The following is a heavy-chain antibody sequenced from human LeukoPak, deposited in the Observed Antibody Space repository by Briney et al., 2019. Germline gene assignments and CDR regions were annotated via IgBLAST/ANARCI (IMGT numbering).Heavy chain of an antibody. CDR1: GFTFSSYG. J-gene: IGHJ3*02. CDR2: IWYDGSNK. Sequence: PGRSLRLSCAASGFTFSSYGMHWVRQAPGKGLEWVAVIWYDGSNKYYADSVKGRFTISRDNSKNTLYLQMNSLRAEDTAVYYCARVRAYAHCDSFDIWGQGTMVTVSS. D-gene: IGHD2-21*02. CDR3: ARVRAYAHCDSFDI. V-gene: IGHV3-33*01.